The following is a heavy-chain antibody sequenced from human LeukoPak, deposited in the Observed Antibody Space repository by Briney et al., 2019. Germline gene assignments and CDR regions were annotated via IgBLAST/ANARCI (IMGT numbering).Heavy chain of an antibody. D-gene: IGHD2-2*01. Sequence: SETLSLTCTVSGDSISSSSYYWVWIRQPPGKGLEWMGYIHYSGTAYYNPSLQSRLTISVDTSKNQFSPKLSSVTAADTAVYYCARHTALVVPLWGSYYYYMDVWGKGTTVTVSS. CDR1: GDSISSSSYY. J-gene: IGHJ6*03. CDR2: IHYSGTA. V-gene: IGHV4-39*01. CDR3: ARHTALVVPLWGSYYYYMDV.